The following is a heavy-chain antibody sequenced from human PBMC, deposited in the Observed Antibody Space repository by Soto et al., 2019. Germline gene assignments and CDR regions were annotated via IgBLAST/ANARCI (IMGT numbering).Heavy chain of an antibody. Sequence: EVQLLESGGRLVQPGGSLRLSCAGSGFTFSNYAMAWVRQAPGKGLEWVSAISGSGGITYHAASVKGRFSISRDNSRNTLYLQMNSLGAEDTAVYYCARAAHYDFWSGYYYMDVWGIGTTVTVSS. J-gene: IGHJ6*03. CDR3: ARAAHYDFWSGYYYMDV. CDR2: ISGSGGIT. D-gene: IGHD3-3*01. V-gene: IGHV3-23*01. CDR1: GFTFSNYA.